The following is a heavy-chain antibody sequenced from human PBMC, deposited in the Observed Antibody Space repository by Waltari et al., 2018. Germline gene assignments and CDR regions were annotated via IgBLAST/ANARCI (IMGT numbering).Heavy chain of an antibody. D-gene: IGHD3-22*01. Sequence: QVQLQESGPGLVKPSETLSLTCTVSGGSISSYYWSWIRQPPGQGLEWIGYVYYSGCTNYNPSLKSRVTISVDTSKNQFSLKLSSVTAADTAVYYCARVINSSGYYYREEIWGQGTLVTVSS. J-gene: IGHJ4*02. V-gene: IGHV4-59*01. CDR1: GGSISSYY. CDR3: ARVINSSGYYYREEI. CDR2: VYYSGCT.